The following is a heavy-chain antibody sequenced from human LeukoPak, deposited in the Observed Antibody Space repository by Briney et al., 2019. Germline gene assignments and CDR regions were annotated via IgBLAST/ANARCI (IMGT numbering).Heavy chain of an antibody. CDR1: GFTFSSYE. V-gene: IGHV3-48*01. J-gene: IGHJ4*02. D-gene: IGHD3-10*01. Sequence: GGSLRLSCAASGFTFSSYEMNWVRQAPGQGLEWVSYISSSSSTMYYADSVKGRFTISRDNAKNSLYMQMNSLRAEDTAVYYCARADYYGSGNYYTSDYWGQGTLVTVSS. CDR3: ARADYYGSGNYYTSDY. CDR2: ISSSSSTM.